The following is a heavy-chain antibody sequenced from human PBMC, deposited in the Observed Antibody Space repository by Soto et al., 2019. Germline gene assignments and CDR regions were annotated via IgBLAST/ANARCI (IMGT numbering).Heavy chain of an antibody. CDR2: VIPMLDIT. CDR1: GGTFNSYC. CDR3: ARTVVELLQNNYFYYGMDA. V-gene: IGHV1-69*02. D-gene: IGHD2-15*01. Sequence: SVKVSCKASGGTFNSYCISWVRQAPGQGLEWMGRVIPMLDITNYAQSFQGRVRITADTSTRTAYMELSSLRSEDTAVYYCARTVVELLQNNYFYYGMDAWG. J-gene: IGHJ6*02.